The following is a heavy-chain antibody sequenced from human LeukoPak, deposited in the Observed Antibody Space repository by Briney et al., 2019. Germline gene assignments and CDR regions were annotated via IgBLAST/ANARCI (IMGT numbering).Heavy chain of an antibody. V-gene: IGHV1-18*01. Sequence: EASVKVSCKASGYTFTSSGISWVRQAPGQGLEWMGWISGYNGDTNYAQKFQGRVTMTTDTSTSTAYMELRSLTSDDTAVYYCARDIPHWHFDLWGRGTLVAVSS. D-gene: IGHD2-2*02. J-gene: IGHJ2*01. CDR3: ARDIPHWHFDL. CDR1: GYTFTSSG. CDR2: ISGYNGDT.